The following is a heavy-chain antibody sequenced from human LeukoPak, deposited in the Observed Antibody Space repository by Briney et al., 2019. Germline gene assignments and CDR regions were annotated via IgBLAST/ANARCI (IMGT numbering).Heavy chain of an antibody. V-gene: IGHV4-59*08. D-gene: IGHD5-18*01. Sequence: SETLSLTCTVSGDSISSYYWSWIRQPPGKGLEWIGYIYYSGSTNYNPSLKSRVTISVDTSKNQFSLKLSSVTAADTAVYYRARRQRGYSYGPPNYYYYYGMDVWGQGTTVTVSS. J-gene: IGHJ6*02. CDR3: ARRQRGYSYGPPNYYYYYGMDV. CDR2: IYYSGST. CDR1: GDSISSYY.